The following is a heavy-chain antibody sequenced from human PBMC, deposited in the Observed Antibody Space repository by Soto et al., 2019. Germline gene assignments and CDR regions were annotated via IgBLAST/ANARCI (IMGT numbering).Heavy chain of an antibody. CDR2: IWSDGSNK. CDR1: GFAFSSYG. V-gene: IGHV3-33*01. Sequence: QVQLVESGGGVVQPGRSLRLSCVASGFAFSSYGMHWVRQAPGKGLEWVAVIWSDGSNKVYADSVKGRFTISRDNFRTTLYLQMNSLRVEDTAIYYCAGDRGAAAFDIWGQGTMVTVSS. J-gene: IGHJ3*02. CDR3: AGDRGAAAFDI. D-gene: IGHD3-10*01.